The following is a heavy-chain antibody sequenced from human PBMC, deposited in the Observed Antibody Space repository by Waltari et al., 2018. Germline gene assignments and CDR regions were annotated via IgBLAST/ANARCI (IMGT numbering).Heavy chain of an antibody. J-gene: IGHJ3*02. CDR1: GGSISSSSYY. Sequence: QLQLQESGPGLVKPSETLSLTCTVSGGSISSSSYYWGWIRQPPGKRLEWIGSIYYSGSTYYNPSLKSRVTISVDTSKNQFSLKLSSVTAADTAVYYCARDIYDYIWGSYRYDAFDIWGQGTMVTVSS. V-gene: IGHV4-39*07. D-gene: IGHD3-16*02. CDR3: ARDIYDYIWGSYRYDAFDI. CDR2: IYYSGST.